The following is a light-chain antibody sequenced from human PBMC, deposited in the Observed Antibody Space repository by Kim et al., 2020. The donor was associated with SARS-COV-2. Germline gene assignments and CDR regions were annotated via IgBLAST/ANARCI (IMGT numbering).Light chain of an antibody. Sequence: TLSASVGDTVTITCRASKSITSGLAWYQQKPGKAPKLLIYAVSNLDSGVPSRFSGSGSGTQFSLTIRSLQTDDFATYYCQQHNGYFGGGTKVDIK. CDR2: AVS. J-gene: IGKJ4*01. CDR1: KSITSG. CDR3: QQHNGY. V-gene: IGKV1-5*01.